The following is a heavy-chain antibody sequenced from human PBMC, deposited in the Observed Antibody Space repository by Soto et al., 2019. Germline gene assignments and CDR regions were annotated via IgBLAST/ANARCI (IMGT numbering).Heavy chain of an antibody. D-gene: IGHD6-6*01. J-gene: IGHJ6*02. V-gene: IGHV3-30*18. CDR3: AKEGSSRFIYYGMDV. CDR1: GFTFSSYG. CDR2: ISYDGSNK. Sequence: GGSLRLSCAASGFTFSSYGMHWVRQAPGKGLEWVAVISYDGSNKYYADSVKGRFTISRDNSKNTLYLQMNSLRAEDTAVYYCAKEGSSRFIYYGMDVWGQGTTVTVSS.